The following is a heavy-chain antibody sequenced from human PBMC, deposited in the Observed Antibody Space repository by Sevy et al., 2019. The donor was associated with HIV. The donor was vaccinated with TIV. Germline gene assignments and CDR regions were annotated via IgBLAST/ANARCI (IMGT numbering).Heavy chain of an antibody. D-gene: IGHD4-17*01. CDR3: ATFAYGDYVGYFDF. CDR2: IHPGDSDT. V-gene: IGHV5-51*01. CDR1: GYSFANYW. Sequence: GESLKISCKGSGYSFANYWIGWVRQMPGKGLEWMGIIHPGDSDTRYSLSFQDQVTMSADKSISTAYLQWNSLKASDTAMYYCATFAYGDYVGYFDFWGQGSLVTVSS. J-gene: IGHJ4*02.